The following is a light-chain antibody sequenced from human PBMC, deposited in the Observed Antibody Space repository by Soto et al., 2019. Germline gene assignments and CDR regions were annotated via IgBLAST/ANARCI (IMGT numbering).Light chain of an antibody. CDR2: GAS. CDR1: RSVSSSY. J-gene: IGKJ4*01. V-gene: IGKV3-20*01. Sequence: EIVLTQSPGTLSLSPGERATLSCRASRSVSSSYLAWYQQKPGQAPRLLIYGASTRATGIPDRFSGSGSGTDFTLTVSGLEPEDFAVYYCQQYGSSPLTFGGGTKVEIQ. CDR3: QQYGSSPLT.